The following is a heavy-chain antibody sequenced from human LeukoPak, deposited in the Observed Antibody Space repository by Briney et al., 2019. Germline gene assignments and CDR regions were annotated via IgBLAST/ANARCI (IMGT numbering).Heavy chain of an antibody. V-gene: IGHV1-8*03. D-gene: IGHD4-11*01. CDR2: MNPNSGNT. Sequence: ASVKVSCKASGYTFTSYDINWVRQATGQGLEWMGWMNPNSGNTGYAQKFQGRVTITRNTSISTAHMELSSLRSEDTAVYYCARGDYSDYYYYYYMDVWGKGTTVTVSS. J-gene: IGHJ6*03. CDR3: ARGDYSDYYYYYYMDV. CDR1: GYTFTSYD.